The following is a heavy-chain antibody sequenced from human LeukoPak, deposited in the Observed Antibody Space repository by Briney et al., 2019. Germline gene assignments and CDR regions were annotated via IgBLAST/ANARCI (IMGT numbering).Heavy chain of an antibody. Sequence: GGSLRLSCTASGFTFTRYRMNWVRQAPGKGPEWLSSIRSSSNEIYYADSVKGRFTISRDNAKNSVYLQINSLRAEDMAVYYCTRDLDLYNDAFDVWGQGTRVIVSS. CDR3: TRDLDLYNDAFDV. V-gene: IGHV3-21*01. J-gene: IGHJ3*01. CDR1: GFTFTRYR. CDR2: IRSSSNEI. D-gene: IGHD1-14*01.